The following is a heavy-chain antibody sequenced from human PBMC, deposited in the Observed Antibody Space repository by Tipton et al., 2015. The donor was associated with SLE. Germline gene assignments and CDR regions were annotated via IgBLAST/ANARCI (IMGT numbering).Heavy chain of an antibody. CDR2: FLAYSRDNE. CDR1: GFAFSNYG. Sequence: SLRLSCAASGFAFSNYGMHWVRQAPGKGLEWVAVFLAYSRDNEYYADSVKGRFAISRDNSKNTLYLQMNSLKAEDTAVYYCTTDSLQTTLANEPDYWGQGTLVTVSS. J-gene: IGHJ4*02. CDR3: TTDSLQTTLANEPDY. V-gene: IGHV3-30*03. D-gene: IGHD4-17*01.